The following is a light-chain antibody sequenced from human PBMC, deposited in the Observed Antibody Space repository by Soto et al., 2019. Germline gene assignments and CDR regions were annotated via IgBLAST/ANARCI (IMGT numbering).Light chain of an antibody. Sequence: QSALTQPASVSGSPGQSITISCIGTRGDVGTYNLVSWYQQHPDKAPKLIIYEDTKRPSGVSSRFSGSKSGNTASLTISGVQAEDASDYYCCSYAGAYTLIFGGGTKVTVL. CDR2: EDT. V-gene: IGLV2-23*01. J-gene: IGLJ2*01. CDR3: CSYAGAYTLI. CDR1: RGDVGTYNL.